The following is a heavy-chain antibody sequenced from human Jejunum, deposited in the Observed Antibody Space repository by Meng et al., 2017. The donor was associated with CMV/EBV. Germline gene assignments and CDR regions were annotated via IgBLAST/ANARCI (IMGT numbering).Heavy chain of an antibody. Sequence: FSGFGMHWVRQGPGKGLEWVTSIRNDGTYKYYGDSVKGRFTISRDNSRNTLYLQMNGLRAEDTAVYYCARGPEVVFGVFYYYGMDVWGQGTPVTVSS. V-gene: IGHV3-30*02. CDR2: IRNDGTYK. J-gene: IGHJ6*02. CDR1: FSGFG. D-gene: IGHD2-21*01. CDR3: ARGPEVVFGVFYYYGMDV.